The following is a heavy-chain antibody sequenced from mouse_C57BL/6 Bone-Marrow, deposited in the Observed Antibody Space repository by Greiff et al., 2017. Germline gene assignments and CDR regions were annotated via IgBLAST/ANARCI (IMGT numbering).Heavy chain of an antibody. CDR1: GFNIKDDY. Sequence: EVQGVESGAELVRPGASVKLSCTASGFNIKDDYMHWVKQRPEQGLEWIGWIDPENGDTEYASKFQGKATIPADPSSNTASLQLSSLPSEDTAVYYCTTAAYGYDGVAYWGQGTLVTVSA. CDR3: TTAAYGYDGVAY. V-gene: IGHV14-4*01. CDR2: IDPENGDT. J-gene: IGHJ3*01. D-gene: IGHD2-2*01.